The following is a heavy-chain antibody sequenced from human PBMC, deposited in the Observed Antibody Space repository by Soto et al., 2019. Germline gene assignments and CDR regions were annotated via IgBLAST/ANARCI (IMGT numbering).Heavy chain of an antibody. Sequence: QVQLQQWGAGLLKPSETLSLTCAVYGGSFSGYYWSWIRQPPGKGLEWIGEINHSGVTNYNPSLKSRVTISVDTSKNQFSLKLSSVTAADTAVYYCARGATGYCSSTSCPRMYYYYYGMDVWGQGTTVTVSS. V-gene: IGHV4-34*01. CDR2: INHSGVT. J-gene: IGHJ6*02. CDR1: GGSFSGYY. CDR3: ARGATGYCSSTSCPRMYYYYYGMDV. D-gene: IGHD2-2*01.